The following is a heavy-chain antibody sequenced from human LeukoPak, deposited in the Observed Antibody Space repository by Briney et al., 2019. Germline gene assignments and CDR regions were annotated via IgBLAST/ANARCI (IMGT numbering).Heavy chain of an antibody. CDR3: ARGIAAA. V-gene: IGHV3-48*03. CDR1: GFTFSSYE. J-gene: IGHJ4*02. D-gene: IGHD6-13*01. CDR2: IVSSGSTI. Sequence: SGGSLRLSCAASGFTFSSYEMNCVRQAPGEWLEWVSYIVSSGSTIYYADSVKGRFPISRDNAKNSLYLQMNSLRAEDTAVYYCARGIAAAWGQGNLVTVSS.